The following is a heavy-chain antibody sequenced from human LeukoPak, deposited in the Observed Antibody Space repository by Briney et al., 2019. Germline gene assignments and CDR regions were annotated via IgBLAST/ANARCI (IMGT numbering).Heavy chain of an antibody. CDR2: INHSGST. CDR1: GGSFSGYY. J-gene: IGHJ5*02. D-gene: IGHD3-10*01. Sequence: PSETLSLTCAVYGGSFSGYYWSWIRQPPGKGLEWIGEINHSGSTNYNPSLKSRVTISVDTSKNQFSLKLSPVTAADTAVYYCARGSDGSGGRGWFDPWGQGTLVTVSS. CDR3: ARGSDGSGGRGWFDP. V-gene: IGHV4-34*01.